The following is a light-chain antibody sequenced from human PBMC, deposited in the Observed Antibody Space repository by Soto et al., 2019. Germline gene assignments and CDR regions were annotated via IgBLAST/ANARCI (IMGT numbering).Light chain of an antibody. CDR2: KAS. Sequence: DIQMTQSPSTLSASVGDRVTITCRASQSISSWLAWYQQKPGKAPKLLIYKASSLESGVPSRFSGSGSGTEFTLTISSLQPDDFATYYFQQYNSYPWVTFGPGTKVDIK. CDR1: QSISSW. J-gene: IGKJ3*01. CDR3: QQYNSYPWVT. V-gene: IGKV1-5*03.